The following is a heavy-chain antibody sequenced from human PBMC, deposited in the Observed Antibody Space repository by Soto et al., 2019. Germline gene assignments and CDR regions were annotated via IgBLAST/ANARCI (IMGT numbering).Heavy chain of an antibody. CDR2: INHSGST. J-gene: IGHJ6*02. V-gene: IGHV4-34*01. CDR3: ARGRQWLAPARGQGRYYYGMDV. Sequence: SETLSLTCAVYGGSFSGYYWSWIRQPPGKGLEWIGEINHSGSTNYNPSLKSRVTISVDTSKNQFSLKLSSVTAADTAVYYCARGRQWLAPARGQGRYYYGMDVWGQGTTVTVS. D-gene: IGHD6-19*01. CDR1: GGSFSGYY.